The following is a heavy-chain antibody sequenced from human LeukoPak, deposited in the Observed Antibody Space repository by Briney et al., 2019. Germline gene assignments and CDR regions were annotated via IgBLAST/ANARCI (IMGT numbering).Heavy chain of an antibody. V-gene: IGHV4-4*07. J-gene: IGHJ4*01. CDR1: GGSISRYY. Sequence: SETLSLTCTVSGGSISRYYWSWIRQPAGKGLEWIGRIYTSGSTNYNPSLKSRVTMTVDTSKNQFSLKLSSVTAADTAVYYCARGGYSSGWYYFDYWGQGTLVTGSS. CDR3: ARGGYSSGWYYFDY. CDR2: IYTSGST. D-gene: IGHD6-19*01.